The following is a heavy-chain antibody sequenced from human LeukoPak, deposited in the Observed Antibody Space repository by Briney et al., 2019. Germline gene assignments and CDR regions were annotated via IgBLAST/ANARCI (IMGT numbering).Heavy chain of an antibody. D-gene: IGHD5-18*01. J-gene: IGHJ4*02. V-gene: IGHV4-39*07. CDR1: GGSISSSSYY. Sequence: SETLSLTCTVSGGSISSSSYYWSWIRQPPGKGLEWIGSIYYSGSTYYNPSLKSRVTISVDTSKNQFSLKLSSVTAADTALYYCARGEYTYGSSDYWGQGILVTVSS. CDR3: ARGEYTYGSSDY. CDR2: IYYSGST.